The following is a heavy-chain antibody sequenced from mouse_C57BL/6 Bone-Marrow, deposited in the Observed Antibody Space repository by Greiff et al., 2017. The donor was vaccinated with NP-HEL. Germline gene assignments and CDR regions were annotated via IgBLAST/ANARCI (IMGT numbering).Heavy chain of an antibody. Sequence: VKLMESGPELVKPGASVKISCKASGYAFSSSWMNWVKQRPGKGLEWIGRIYPGDGDTNYNGKFKGKATLTADKSSSTAYMQLSSLTSEDSAVYFCAREGYWGSYWGQGTSVTVSS. CDR1: GYAFSSSW. J-gene: IGHJ4*01. D-gene: IGHD2-3*01. CDR2: IYPGDGDT. V-gene: IGHV1-82*01. CDR3: AREGYWGSY.